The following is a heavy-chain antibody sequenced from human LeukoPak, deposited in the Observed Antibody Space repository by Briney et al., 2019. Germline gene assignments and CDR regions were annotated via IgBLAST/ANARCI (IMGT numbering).Heavy chain of an antibody. CDR3: AAARITIFGVVITLGY. CDR1: GYSFTSYW. Sequence: GESLTISCKRSGYSFTSYWISWVRQMPGKGLERMGRIDPSDSYTNYSPSFQGHVTISADKSISTAYLQWSSLKASDTAMYYCAAARITIFGVVITLGYWGQGTLVTVSS. D-gene: IGHD3-3*01. CDR2: IDPSDSYT. V-gene: IGHV5-10-1*01. J-gene: IGHJ4*02.